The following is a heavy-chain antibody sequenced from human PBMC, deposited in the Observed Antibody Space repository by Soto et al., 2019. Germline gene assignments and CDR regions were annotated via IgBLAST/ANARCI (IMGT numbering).Heavy chain of an antibody. Sequence: QVQLVESGGGLVKPGGSLRISCAASGFTFSDYYMSWIRQAPGKGLEWVSYISGSGTYTNYGDSVKGRFTISRDNAKNSLYLQMNSLRAEDTAVYYCVRGGSYCGGDCFDYWGQGTLVTGSS. CDR1: GFTFSDYY. J-gene: IGHJ4*02. CDR2: ISGSGTYT. D-gene: IGHD2-21*02. V-gene: IGHV3-11*06. CDR3: VRGGSYCGGDCFDY.